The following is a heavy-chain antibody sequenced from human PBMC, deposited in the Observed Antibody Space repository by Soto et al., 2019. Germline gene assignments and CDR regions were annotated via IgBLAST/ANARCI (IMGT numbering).Heavy chain of an antibody. J-gene: IGHJ4*01. Sequence: PSGSLALACPVSGYSVNGYYWSWIRQPPGKGLEWLGYVYFTGSTNYNPSLKSRVTISVSTSKKQFSLRLTSVTAADTAVYYCASSLATAANNIDYWGPGTLVTVSS. CDR3: ASSLATAANNIDY. V-gene: IGHV4-59*02. D-gene: IGHD6-13*01. CDR2: VYFTGST. CDR1: GYSVNGYY.